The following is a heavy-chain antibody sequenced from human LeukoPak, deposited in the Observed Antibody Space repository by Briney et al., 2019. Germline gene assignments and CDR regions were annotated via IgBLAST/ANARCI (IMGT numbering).Heavy chain of an antibody. J-gene: IGHJ4*02. CDR2: INHSGST. D-gene: IGHD3-10*01. CDR3: ARGPITMVRGVIIRGLDY. V-gene: IGHV4-34*01. Sequence: PSETLSLTCAVYGGSFSGYYWSWIRQPPGKGLEWIGEINHSGSTNYNPSLKSRVTISVDTSKNQFSLKLSSVTAADTAVYYCARGPITMVRGVIIRGLDYWGQETLVTVSS. CDR1: GGSFSGYY.